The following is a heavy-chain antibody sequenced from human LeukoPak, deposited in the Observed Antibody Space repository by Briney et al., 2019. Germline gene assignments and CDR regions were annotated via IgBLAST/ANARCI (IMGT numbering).Heavy chain of an antibody. CDR1: GGSISSGSYY. CDR2: IYTSGST. J-gene: IGHJ6*03. CDR3: AGLAARQEDGYYYYYMDV. V-gene: IGHV4-61*02. D-gene: IGHD6-6*01. Sequence: SETLSLTCTVSGGSISSGSYYWSWIRQPAGKGLEWIGRIYTSGSTNYNPSLKSRVTISVDTSKNQFSLKLSSVTAADTAMYYCAGLAARQEDGYYYYYMDVWGRGTTVTVSS.